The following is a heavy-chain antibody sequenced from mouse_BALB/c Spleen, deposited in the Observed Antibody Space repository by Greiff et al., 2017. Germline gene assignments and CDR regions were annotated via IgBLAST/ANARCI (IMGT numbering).Heavy chain of an antibody. CDR3: ARSGYGNYGAYAMDY. CDR2: IDPANGNT. D-gene: IGHD2-1*01. CDR1: GFNIKDTY. J-gene: IGHJ4*01. Sequence: EVQLQQSGAELVKPGASVKLSCTASGFNIKDTYMHWVKQRPEQGLEWIGRIDPANGNTKYDPKFQGKATITADTSSNTAYLQLSSLTSEDTAVYYCARSGYGNYGAYAMDYWGQGTSVTVSS. V-gene: IGHV14-3*02.